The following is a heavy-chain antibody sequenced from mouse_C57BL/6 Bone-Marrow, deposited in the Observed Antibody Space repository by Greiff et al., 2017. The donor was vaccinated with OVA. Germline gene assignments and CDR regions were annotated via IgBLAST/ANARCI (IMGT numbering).Heavy chain of an antibody. D-gene: IGHD3-2*02. Sequence: EVMLVESGGGLVQPGGSLKLSCAASGFTFSDYYMYWVRQTPEKRLEWVAYISNGGGSTYYPDTVKGRFTISRDNAKNTLYLQMSRLKSEDTAMYYCERHGQLSLGDYAMDYWGQGTSVTVSS. CDR2: ISNGGGST. V-gene: IGHV5-12*01. CDR1: GFTFSDYY. CDR3: ERHGQLSLGDYAMDY. J-gene: IGHJ4*01.